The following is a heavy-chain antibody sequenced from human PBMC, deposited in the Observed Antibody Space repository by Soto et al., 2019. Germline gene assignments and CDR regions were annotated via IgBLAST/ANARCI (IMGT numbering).Heavy chain of an antibody. CDR3: VRYCSSTSCYRPHYYMDV. CDR2: IWYDGSNK. D-gene: IGHD2-2*01. Sequence: GGSLRLSCAASGFTFSSYGMRWVRQAPGKGLEWVAVIWYDGSNKYYADSVKGRFTISRDNSKNTLYLQVNSLRAEDTAVYYCVRYCSSTSCYRPHYYMDVWGKGTTVTVSS. CDR1: GFTFSSYG. J-gene: IGHJ6*03. V-gene: IGHV3-33*01.